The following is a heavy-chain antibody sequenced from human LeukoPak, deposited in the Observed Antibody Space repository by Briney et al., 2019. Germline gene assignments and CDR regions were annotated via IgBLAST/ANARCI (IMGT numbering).Heavy chain of an antibody. V-gene: IGHV1-2*02. Sequence: ASVKVSCKASGYTFTSYYMHWVRQAPGQGLEWMGIINPNSGGTNYAQKFQGRVTMTRDKSIRTAYMGLSRLTSDDTAVYYCARNIWFGESADAFDIWGQGTMVTVSS. CDR2: INPNSGGT. J-gene: IGHJ3*02. CDR3: ARNIWFGESADAFDI. D-gene: IGHD3-10*01. CDR1: GYTFTSYY.